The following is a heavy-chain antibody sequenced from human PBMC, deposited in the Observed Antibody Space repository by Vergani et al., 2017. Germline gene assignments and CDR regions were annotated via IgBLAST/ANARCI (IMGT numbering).Heavy chain of an antibody. Sequence: QLQLQESGPGLVKPSETLSLTCTVSGASISSSSYYWGWISQPPGKGLAWIGSIYYSGSTYYNPSLKSRVTISVDTSKNQFSLKLSSVTAADTAVYYCARDLVNTYYYDSSGYFVGWFDPWGQGTLVTVSS. CDR3: ARDLVNTYYYDSSGYFVGWFDP. J-gene: IGHJ5*02. D-gene: IGHD3-22*01. CDR2: IYYSGST. V-gene: IGHV4-39*07. CDR1: GASISSSSYY.